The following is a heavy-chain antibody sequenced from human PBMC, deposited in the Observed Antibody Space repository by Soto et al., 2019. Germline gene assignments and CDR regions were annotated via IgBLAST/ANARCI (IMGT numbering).Heavy chain of an antibody. D-gene: IGHD3-3*01. V-gene: IGHV1-18*01. CDR3: AFAVEGYYYYYMDV. Sequence: DSVTGSVRASGYTFTSYGKSCALQAHGQGLEWMGWISAYNGNTNYAQKLQGRVTMTTDTSTSTAYMELRRLRSDDTAVYYCAFAVEGYYYYYMDVWGRGTTVTVSS. CDR2: ISAYNGNT. J-gene: IGHJ6*03. CDR1: GYTFTSYG.